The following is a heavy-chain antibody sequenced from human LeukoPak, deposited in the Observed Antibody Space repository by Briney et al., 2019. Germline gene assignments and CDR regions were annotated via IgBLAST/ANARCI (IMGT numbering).Heavy chain of an antibody. CDR2: ISGSGGTT. D-gene: IGHD3-10*01. CDR3: AKDGLLVRGVMDWYCDL. CDR1: GFTFSTYV. Sequence: PGGSLRLSCEASGFTFSTYVMSWVRQAPGKGLECVSSISGSGGTTYYADSVKGRFTISRDNSKNTVYLQMSSLTVEDTAVYYCAKDGLLVRGVMDWYCDLWGRGTLVTVSS. J-gene: IGHJ2*01. V-gene: IGHV3-23*01.